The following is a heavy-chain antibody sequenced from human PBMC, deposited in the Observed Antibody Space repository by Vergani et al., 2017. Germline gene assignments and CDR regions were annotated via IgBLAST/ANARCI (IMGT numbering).Heavy chain of an antibody. CDR2: IKSKTDGGTT. J-gene: IGHJ4*02. V-gene: IGHV3-15*01. CDR1: GFTFSNAW. Sequence: EVQLVESGGGLVKPGGSLRLSCAASGFTFSNAWMSWVRQAPGKGLEWVGRIKSKTDGGTTDYAAPVKGRFTISRDNSKNTLYLQMNSLRAEDTAVYYCARSYDSSGNDYWGQGTLVTVSS. CDR3: ARSYDSSGNDY. D-gene: IGHD3-22*01.